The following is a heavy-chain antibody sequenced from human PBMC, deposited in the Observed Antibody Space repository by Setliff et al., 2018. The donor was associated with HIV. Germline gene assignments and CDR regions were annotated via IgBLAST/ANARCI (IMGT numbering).Heavy chain of an antibody. V-gene: IGHV3-21*01. CDR1: GFTFRNFA. D-gene: IGHD1-26*01. CDR3: ARSPSGGWWEGGVAFDI. Sequence: AGGSLRFSCVASGFTFRNFAMNWVRQAPGKGLEWVSSISSSGTYMYYEDSMRGRFTISRDNAKTSLYLQMSSLRAEDTALYYCARSPSGGWWEGGVAFDIWGRGTMVTVSS. CDR2: ISSSGTYM. J-gene: IGHJ3*02.